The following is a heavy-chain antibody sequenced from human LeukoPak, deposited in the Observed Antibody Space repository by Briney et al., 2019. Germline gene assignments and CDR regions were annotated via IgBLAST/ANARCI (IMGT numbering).Heavy chain of an antibody. CDR3: ARGRGIAVAGRRESIMSRWFDP. CDR2: ISAYNGNT. J-gene: IGHJ5*02. Sequence: ASVKVSCKASGYTFTSYGISWVRQAPGQGLEWMGWISAYNGNTNYAQKFQGRVTMTRDTSTSTVYMELSSLRSEDTAVYYCARGRGIAVAGRRESIMSRWFDPWGQGTLVTVSS. CDR1: GYTFTSYG. V-gene: IGHV1-18*01. D-gene: IGHD6-19*01.